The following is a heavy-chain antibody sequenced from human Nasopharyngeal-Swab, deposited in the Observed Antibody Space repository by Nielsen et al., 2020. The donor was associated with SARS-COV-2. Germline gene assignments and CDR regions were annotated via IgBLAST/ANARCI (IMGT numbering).Heavy chain of an antibody. CDR1: GYTLTELS. V-gene: IGHV1-24*01. D-gene: IGHD3-16*01. Sequence: ASVKVSCKVSGYTLTELSMHWVRQAPGKGLEWMGGFDPEDGETIYAQKFQGRVTMTEDTSTDTAYMELSSLRSEDTAVYYCATMTGAYDYVWGPRGWFDPWGQGTLVTVSS. CDR2: FDPEDGET. J-gene: IGHJ5*02. CDR3: ATMTGAYDYVWGPRGWFDP.